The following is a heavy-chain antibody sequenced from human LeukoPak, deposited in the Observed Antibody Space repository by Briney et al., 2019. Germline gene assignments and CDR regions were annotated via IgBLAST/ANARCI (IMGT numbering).Heavy chain of an antibody. V-gene: IGHV3-21*01. CDR2: ISGNGVYM. D-gene: IGHD2-2*01. CDR1: GFTFSAYT. CDR3: AKTKPYQLLSYYFDY. J-gene: IGHJ4*02. Sequence: GGSLRLSCAASGFTFSAYTMNWVRQAPGKGLEWVSCISGNGVYMYYGDSMKGRVTISRDNAKNSLYLQLNSLRADDTAVYYCAKTKPYQLLSYYFDYWGQGTLVTVSS.